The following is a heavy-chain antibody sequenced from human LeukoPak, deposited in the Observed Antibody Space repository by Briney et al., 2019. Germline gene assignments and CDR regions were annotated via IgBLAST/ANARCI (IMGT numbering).Heavy chain of an antibody. V-gene: IGHV1-8*01. CDR3: ARGAAMVQYYYYMDV. Sequence: ASVKVSCKASGYTFTSYDINWVRQATGQGLEWMGWMNPNSGNTGYAQKFQGRVTITRNTSISTAYMELSSLRSEDTAVYYCARGAAMVQYYYYMDVWGKGPRSPSP. CDR2: MNPNSGNT. D-gene: IGHD5-18*01. J-gene: IGHJ6*03. CDR1: GYTFTSYD.